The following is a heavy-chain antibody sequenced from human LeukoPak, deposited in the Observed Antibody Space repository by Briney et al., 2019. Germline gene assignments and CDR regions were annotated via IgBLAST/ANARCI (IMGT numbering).Heavy chain of an antibody. V-gene: IGHV3-7*01. D-gene: IGHD1-14*01. J-gene: IGHJ6*02. CDR2: IKQDGSEK. CDR3: AREAAGHYPFYYYGMDV. CDR1: GFTFSSYW. Sequence: GGSLRLSCAASGFTFSSYWMSWVRQAPGKGLEWVANIKQDGSEKYYVDSVKGRFTISRDNAKNSLYLQMNSLRAEDTAVYYCAREAAGHYPFYYYGMDVWGQGTTVTVSS.